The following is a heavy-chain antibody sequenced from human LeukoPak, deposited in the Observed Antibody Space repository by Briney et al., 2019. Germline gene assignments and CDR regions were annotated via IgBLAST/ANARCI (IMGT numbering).Heavy chain of an antibody. Sequence: GGSLRLSCAASGFTFSSYAMHWVRQAPGKGLEWVAVISYDGSNKYYADSVKGRFTISRDNSKNTLYLQMNSLRAEDTAVYYCAKRSYGYCDYWGQGTLVTVSS. D-gene: IGHD5-18*01. CDR3: AKRSYGYCDY. V-gene: IGHV3-30-3*02. J-gene: IGHJ4*02. CDR2: ISYDGSNK. CDR1: GFTFSSYA.